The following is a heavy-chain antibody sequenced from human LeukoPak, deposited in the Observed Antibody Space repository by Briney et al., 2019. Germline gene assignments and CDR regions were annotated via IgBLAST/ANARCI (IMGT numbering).Heavy chain of an antibody. J-gene: IGHJ4*02. CDR3: ATKQGSIFGVVIPFDY. CDR2: FDPEDGET. D-gene: IGHD3-3*01. Sequence: GASVKVSCKVSGYTLTELSMHWVRQAPGKGLEWMGGFDPEDGETIYAQKFQGRVTMTEDTSTDTAYMELSSLRSEDTAVYYCATKQGSIFGVVIPFDYWGQGTLVTVSS. V-gene: IGHV1-24*01. CDR1: GYTLTELS.